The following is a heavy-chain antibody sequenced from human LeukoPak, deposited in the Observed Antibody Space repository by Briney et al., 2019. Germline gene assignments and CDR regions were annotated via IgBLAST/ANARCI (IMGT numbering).Heavy chain of an antibody. CDR1: GDSITGYY. J-gene: IGHJ6*03. D-gene: IGHD5-18*01. V-gene: IGHV4-59*01. CDR2: IYYSGST. CDR3: ARTTEGGYTYDYFYYYYMDV. Sequence: PSETLSLTCSVSGDSITGYYWSWIRKPPGQGLALIGYIYYSGSTNYNPSLKSRVTISVDMSKNQFSLKLSSVTAADTAVYYCARTTEGGYTYDYFYYYYMDVWGKGTTVTISS.